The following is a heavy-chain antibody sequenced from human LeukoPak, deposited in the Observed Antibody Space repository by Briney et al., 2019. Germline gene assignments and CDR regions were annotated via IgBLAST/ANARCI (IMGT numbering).Heavy chain of an antibody. CDR1: GGSISSSSYY. CDR2: IYYSGST. Sequence: PSETLSLTCTVSGGSISSSSYYWGWIRQPPGKGLEWIGSIYYSGSTYYNPSLKSRVTISVDTSKNQFSLKLSSVTAADTAVYYCASVLNDFDYWGQGTLVTVSS. J-gene: IGHJ4*02. D-gene: IGHD3-9*01. V-gene: IGHV4-39*07. CDR3: ASVLNDFDY.